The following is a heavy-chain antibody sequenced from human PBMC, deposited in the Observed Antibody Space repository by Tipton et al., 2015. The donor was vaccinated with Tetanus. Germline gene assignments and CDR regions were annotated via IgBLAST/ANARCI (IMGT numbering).Heavy chain of an antibody. CDR2: ASGSGSDM. J-gene: IGHJ4*02. V-gene: IGHV3-21*06. CDR1: GFTFRNYD. CDR3: ARLYDSSGYRGY. Sequence: SLRLSCTASGFTFRNYDINWVRRAPGKGLEWVSSASGSGSDMYYADSVKGRFTISRDNAKNSVFLHRSSLRVADTAVYYCARLYDSSGYRGYWGQGTLVVVSS. D-gene: IGHD3-22*01.